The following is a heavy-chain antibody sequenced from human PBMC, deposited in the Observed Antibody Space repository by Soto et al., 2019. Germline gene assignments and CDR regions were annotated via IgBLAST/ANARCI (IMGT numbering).Heavy chain of an antibody. Sequence: EVQLVESGGGLVKPGGSLRLSCAASGFTFSSYSMNWVRQAPGKGLEWVSSISSSSSYIYYADLVKGRFTISRDNAKNSLYLQMNSLRAEDTAIYYCAKASGESYPWSRVFDSWGQGTRVTVSS. J-gene: IGHJ4*02. CDR2: ISSSSSYI. CDR3: AKASGESYPWSRVFDS. D-gene: IGHD1-26*01. CDR1: GFTFSSYS. V-gene: IGHV3-21*04.